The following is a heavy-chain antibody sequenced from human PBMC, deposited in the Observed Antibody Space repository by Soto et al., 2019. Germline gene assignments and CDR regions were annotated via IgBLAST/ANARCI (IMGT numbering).Heavy chain of an antibody. CDR1: GYTFTDAW. J-gene: IGHJ4*02. CDR3: ARQKGY. CDR2: VYPGDSQT. V-gene: IGHV5-51*01. Sequence: GESLKISCKASGYTFTDAWIGWVRQMPGKGLEWMGIVYPGDSQTRYNPSFQGQITISADKSITTAYLQWTSLKASDSAMYYCARQKGYWGQGTLVTVSS.